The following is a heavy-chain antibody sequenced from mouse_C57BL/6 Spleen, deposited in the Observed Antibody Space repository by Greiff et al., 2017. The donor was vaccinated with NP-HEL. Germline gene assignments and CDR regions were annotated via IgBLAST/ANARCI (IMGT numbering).Heavy chain of an antibody. J-gene: IGHJ3*01. CDR2: IHPNSGST. Sequence: QVQLQQPGAELVKPGASVKLSCKASGYTFTSYWMHWVKQRPGQGLEWIGMIHPNSGSTNYNEKFKSKATLTVDKSSSTAYMQLSSLTSEDSAVYYCAREGIYDGYYGGFAYWGQGTLVTVSA. CDR1: GYTFTSYW. D-gene: IGHD2-3*01. CDR3: AREGIYDGYYGGFAY. V-gene: IGHV1-64*01.